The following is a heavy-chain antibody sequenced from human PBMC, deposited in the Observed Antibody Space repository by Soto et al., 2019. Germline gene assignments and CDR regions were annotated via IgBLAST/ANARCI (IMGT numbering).Heavy chain of an antibody. Sequence: QVQLVQSGAEVKKPGASVKVSCKASGYTFTSYDINWVRQATGQGLEWMGRMNPNSGNTGYAQKFQGRVTMTRNTSISTAYMELSSLRSEDTAVYYCARVGSSGYYLPYYFDYWGQGTLVTVSS. CDR1: GYTFTSYD. CDR2: MNPNSGNT. J-gene: IGHJ4*02. CDR3: ARVGSSGYYLPYYFDY. V-gene: IGHV1-8*01. D-gene: IGHD3-22*01.